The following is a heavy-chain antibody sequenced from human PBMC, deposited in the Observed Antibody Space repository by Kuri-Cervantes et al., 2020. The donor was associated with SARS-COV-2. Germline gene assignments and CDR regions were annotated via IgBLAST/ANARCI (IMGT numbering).Heavy chain of an antibody. CDR3: ARFGIAVARSVDY. D-gene: IGHD6-19*01. Sequence: SETLSLTCAVYGGSFSGYYWSWIRQPPGKGLEWIGEINHSGSTNYNPSLKSRVTISVDTPKNQFSLKLSSVTAADTAVYYCARFGIAVARSVDYWGQGTLVTVSS. V-gene: IGHV4-34*01. CDR2: INHSGST. J-gene: IGHJ4*02. CDR1: GGSFSGYY.